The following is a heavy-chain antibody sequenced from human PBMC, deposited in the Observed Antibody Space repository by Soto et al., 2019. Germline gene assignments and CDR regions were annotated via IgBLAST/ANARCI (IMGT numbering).Heavy chain of an antibody. V-gene: IGHV4-31*03. J-gene: IGHJ4*02. CDR1: GGSISSGGYY. CDR2: IYYSGST. Sequence: SETLSLTCTVSGGSISSGGYYWSWIRQHPGKGLEWIGYIYYSGSTYYNPSLKSRVTISVDTSKNQFSLKLSSVTAADTAVYYCAREGTGRGIDYWGQGTLVTVSS. D-gene: IGHD2-8*02. CDR3: AREGTGRGIDY.